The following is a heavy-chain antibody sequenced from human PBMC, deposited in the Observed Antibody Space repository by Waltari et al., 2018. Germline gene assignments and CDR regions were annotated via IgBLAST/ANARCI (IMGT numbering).Heavy chain of an antibody. Sequence: VQLVHAGAEVKKPGSSVQVCCTAYGVPFSLYAISWVRQAPGQGLEWIGRIITIFGTANHAHQFKGTVTITEDQFTSTAYTEPTSLRSEYTAAYKCANITGTSGGMDAWGQGTPVTVSS. D-gene: IGHD1-20*01. CDR1: GVPFSLYA. CDR3: ANITGTSGGMDA. J-gene: IGHJ6*02. CDR2: IITIFGTA. V-gene: IGHV1-69*15.